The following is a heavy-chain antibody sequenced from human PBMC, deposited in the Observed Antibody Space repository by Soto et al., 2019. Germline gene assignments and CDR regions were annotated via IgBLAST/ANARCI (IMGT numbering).Heavy chain of an antibody. D-gene: IGHD6-13*01. V-gene: IGHV1-69*01. CDR3: ASGASRWYPYFFDS. J-gene: IGHJ4*02. CDR1: EGTFNSYA. CDR2: IIPYYNTL. Sequence: AQVVQSGAEVRKPGSSVKLSGKASEGTFNSYAIAWVRQAPGQGLEWMGGIIPYYNTLNYAQKFQDRVTITADDPTNTVYMELSSLRSDDTAVYFCASGASRWYPYFFDSWAQGTLVTVSS.